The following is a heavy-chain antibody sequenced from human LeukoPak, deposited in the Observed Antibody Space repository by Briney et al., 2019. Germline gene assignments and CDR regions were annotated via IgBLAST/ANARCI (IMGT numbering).Heavy chain of an antibody. Sequence: GGSLRLSCAASGFTFDNYAIHWVRQAPGKGLEWISGISWNSATIAYADSVKGRFTISRDNAKNSLYLQMNSLRIEDTALYYCARDTAMVRGVIDYWGQGTLVTVSS. D-gene: IGHD3-10*01. CDR2: ISWNSATI. V-gene: IGHV3-9*01. CDR1: GFTFDNYA. CDR3: ARDTAMVRGVIDY. J-gene: IGHJ4*02.